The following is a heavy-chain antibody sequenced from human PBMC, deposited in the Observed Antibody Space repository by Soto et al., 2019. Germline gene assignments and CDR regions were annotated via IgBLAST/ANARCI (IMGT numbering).Heavy chain of an antibody. D-gene: IGHD6-13*01. J-gene: IGHJ4*02. CDR1: GFTFDDYT. CDR2: ISWDGGST. V-gene: IGHV3-43*01. CDR3: AKGNSSWGQGAAGPDY. Sequence: EVQLVESGGVVVQPGGSLRLSCAASGFTFDDYTMHWVRQAPGKGLEWVSLISWDGGSTYYADSVKGRFTISRDNSKNSLYLQMNSLRTEDTALYYCAKGNSSWGQGAAGPDYWGQGTLVTVSS.